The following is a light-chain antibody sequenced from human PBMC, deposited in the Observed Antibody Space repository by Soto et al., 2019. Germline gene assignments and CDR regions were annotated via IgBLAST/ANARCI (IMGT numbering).Light chain of an antibody. V-gene: IGKV3-20*01. CDR2: GAS. CDR3: QQYGSSPKFT. J-gene: IGKJ4*01. Sequence: EIVLTQSPGTLSLSPGERTTLSCRASQRVSSSYLAWYQQKPGQAPRLLIYGASSRATGIPDRFSGSGSGTDFTLTISRLEPEDFAVYYCQQYGSSPKFTFGGGTKV. CDR1: QRVSSSY.